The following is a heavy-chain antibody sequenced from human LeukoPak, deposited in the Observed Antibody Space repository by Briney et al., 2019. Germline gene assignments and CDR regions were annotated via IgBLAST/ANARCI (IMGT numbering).Heavy chain of an antibody. CDR3: ARGRQGAKTRYFDL. Sequence: GGSLRLSCAAPGIIFSNYAMHWVRQGRGKALECISTISSDGGSTYYANSVKGRFAISRDNSKNTLYLQMGSLRAEDMAVYYCARGRQGAKTRYFDLWGRGTRVTVSS. CDR2: ISSDGGST. V-gene: IGHV3-64*01. J-gene: IGHJ2*01. D-gene: IGHD1-26*01. CDR1: GIIFSNYA.